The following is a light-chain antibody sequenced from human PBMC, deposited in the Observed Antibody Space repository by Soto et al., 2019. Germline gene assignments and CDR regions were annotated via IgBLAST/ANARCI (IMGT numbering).Light chain of an antibody. CDR3: QAWDRSTVV. Sequence: ELTQPPSVSVSPGQTASITCSGDKLGTKYACWYQQKPGQSPVLVIYQDTKRPSGIPERFAGSNSGNTATLTISGTQAMDEADYYCQAWDRSTVVFGGGTKLTVL. CDR1: KLGTKY. CDR2: QDT. V-gene: IGLV3-1*01. J-gene: IGLJ2*01.